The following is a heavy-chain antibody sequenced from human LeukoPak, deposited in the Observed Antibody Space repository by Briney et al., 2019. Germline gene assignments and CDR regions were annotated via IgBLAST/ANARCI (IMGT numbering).Heavy chain of an antibody. V-gene: IGHV2-5*02. Sequence: SGPTLVNPTQTLTLTCTFSGFSLSTTGVGVGWIRQPPGKALEWLVVIYSGDDKRYRPSLKSRLTITADTSKNRVVLTMTNLDPVDTGTYYCARSTRNTWYFDYWGQGTLVTVSS. J-gene: IGHJ4*02. CDR2: IYSGDDK. CDR3: ARSTRNTWYFDY. D-gene: IGHD4-11*01. CDR1: GFSLSTTGVG.